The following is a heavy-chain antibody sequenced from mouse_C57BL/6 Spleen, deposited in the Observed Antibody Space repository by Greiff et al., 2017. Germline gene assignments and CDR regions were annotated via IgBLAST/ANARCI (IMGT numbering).Heavy chain of an antibody. CDR3: TRESYDYYAMDY. Sequence: EVKLMESGEGLVKPGGSLKLSCAASGFTFSSYAMSWVRQTPEKRLEWVAYISSGGDYIYYADTVKGRFTISRDNARNTLYLQMSSLKSEDTAMYYCTRESYDYYAMDYWGQGTSVTVSS. CDR2: ISSGGDYI. CDR1: GFTFSSYA. J-gene: IGHJ4*01. D-gene: IGHD1-1*01. V-gene: IGHV5-9-1*02.